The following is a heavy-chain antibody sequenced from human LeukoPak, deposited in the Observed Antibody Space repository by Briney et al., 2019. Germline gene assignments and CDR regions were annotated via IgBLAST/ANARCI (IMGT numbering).Heavy chain of an antibody. V-gene: IGHV1-18*01. CDR2: INPYNGNK. Sequence: ASVKASCKASGYTFITYGINWVRQAPGQGPEWMGWINPYNGNKKYAQKFQGRVTMTTVTSTSTSYMELRSLRSDDTAVYYCARLGSRGYFAIDYWGQGTLVTVAS. CDR1: GYTFITYG. D-gene: IGHD3-22*01. J-gene: IGHJ4*02. CDR3: ARLGSRGYFAIDY.